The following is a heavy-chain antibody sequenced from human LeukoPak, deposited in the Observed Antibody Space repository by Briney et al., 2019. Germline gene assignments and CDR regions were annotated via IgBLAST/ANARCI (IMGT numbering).Heavy chain of an antibody. CDR1: GYTFTSYD. Sequence: GASVKVSCKASGYTFTSYDINWVRQATGQGLEWMGWMNPNSGNTGYAQKFQGRVTMTRNTSISTAYMELSSLRSEDTAVYYCARGSPFFTIYESSLAFDIWGQGTMVAVSS. V-gene: IGHV1-8*01. D-gene: IGHD3-9*01. J-gene: IGHJ3*02. CDR3: ARGSPFFTIYESSLAFDI. CDR2: MNPNSGNT.